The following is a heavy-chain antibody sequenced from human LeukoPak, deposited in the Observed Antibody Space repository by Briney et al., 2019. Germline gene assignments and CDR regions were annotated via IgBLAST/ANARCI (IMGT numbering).Heavy chain of an antibody. CDR1: GFTFSSYA. CDR3: ATSMLRFLEWLSPSYYYYMDV. Sequence: GGSLRLSCAASGFTFSSYAMSWVRQAQGKGLEWVSAISGSGGSTYYADSVKGRFTISRDNSKNTLYLQMNSLRAEDTAVYYCATSMLRFLEWLSPSYYYYMDVWGKGTTVTVSS. CDR2: ISGSGGST. V-gene: IGHV3-23*01. D-gene: IGHD3-3*01. J-gene: IGHJ6*03.